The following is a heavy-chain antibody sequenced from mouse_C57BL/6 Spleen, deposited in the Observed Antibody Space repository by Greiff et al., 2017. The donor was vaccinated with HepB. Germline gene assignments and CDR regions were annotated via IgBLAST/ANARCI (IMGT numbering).Heavy chain of an antibody. V-gene: IGHV1-69*01. D-gene: IGHD3-3*01. CDR3: ARRGTWYFDV. CDR2: IDPSDSYT. CDR1: GYTFTSYW. J-gene: IGHJ1*01. Sequence: VPLKQPGAELVMPGASVKLSCKASGYTFTSYWMHWVKQRPGQGLEWIGEIDPSDSYTNYNQKFKGKSTLTVDKSSSTAYMQRSSLTSEDSAVYYCARRGTWYFDVWGAGTTVTGSS.